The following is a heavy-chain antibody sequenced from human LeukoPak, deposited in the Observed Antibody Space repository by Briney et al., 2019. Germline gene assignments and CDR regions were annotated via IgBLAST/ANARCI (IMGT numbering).Heavy chain of an antibody. CDR1: GYTFTSYD. CDR2: MNPNSGNT. CDR3: ARKHKRILCFGEPGGAFDY. J-gene: IGHJ4*02. Sequence: ASVKVSCKASGYTFTSYDINWVRQATGQGLEWMGRMNPNSGNTGYAQKFQGRVTMTRNTSISTAYMELSSLRSEDTAVYYCARKHKRILCFGEPGGAFDYWGQGTLVTVSS. D-gene: IGHD3-10*01. V-gene: IGHV1-8*01.